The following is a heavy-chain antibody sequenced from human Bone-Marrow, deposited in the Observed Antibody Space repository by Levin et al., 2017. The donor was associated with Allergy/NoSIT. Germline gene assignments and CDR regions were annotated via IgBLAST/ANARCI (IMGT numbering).Heavy chain of an antibody. Sequence: GESLKISCAASGFTFSSYGMHWVRQAPGKGLEWVAVISYDGSNKYYADSVKGRFTISRDNSKNTLYLQMNSLRAEDTAVYYCAKPLCITILGDYYMDVWGKGTTVTVSS. CDR3: AKPLCITILGDYYMDV. J-gene: IGHJ6*03. D-gene: IGHD3-3*01. V-gene: IGHV3-30*18. CDR2: ISYDGSNK. CDR1: GFTFSSYG.